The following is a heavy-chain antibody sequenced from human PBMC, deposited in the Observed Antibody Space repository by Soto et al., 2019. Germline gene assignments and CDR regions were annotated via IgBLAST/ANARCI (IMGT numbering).Heavy chain of an antibody. CDR2: ISGSGGST. V-gene: IGHV3-23*01. Sequence: PGGSLRLACAASGFTFSSYAMSWFGQAPGKGLEWVSAISGSGGSTYYADSVKGRFTISRDNSKNTLYLQMNSLRAEDTAVYYCAKDSPMVRGVFDYWGQGTLVTGSS. D-gene: IGHD3-10*01. J-gene: IGHJ4*02. CDR1: GFTFSSYA. CDR3: AKDSPMVRGVFDY.